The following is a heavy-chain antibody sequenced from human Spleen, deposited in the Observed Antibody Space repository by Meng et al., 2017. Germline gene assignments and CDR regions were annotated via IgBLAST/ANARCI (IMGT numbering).Heavy chain of an antibody. V-gene: IGHV4-38-2*02. CDR2: ITHTGNT. D-gene: IGHD5-12*01. Sequence: SETLSLTCTVSGYSISSGYYSGWIRQPPGKGLEWIGEITHTGNTNYNPSLKGRLTISLDTSNNHFSLRLSSVTAADTAVYYCARGQYGGYNFFYFDYWGQGNPVTVSS. J-gene: IGHJ4*02. CDR3: ARGQYGGYNFFYFDY. CDR1: GYSISSGYY.